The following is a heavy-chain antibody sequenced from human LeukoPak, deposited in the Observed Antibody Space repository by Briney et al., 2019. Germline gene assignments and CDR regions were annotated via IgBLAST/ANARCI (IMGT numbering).Heavy chain of an antibody. CDR1: EFTFSSYA. CDR3: ARVGQQRTFDY. Sequence: PGGSLRLSCAASEFTFSSYAMHWVRQAPGKGLEYVSGINNNGGSTDYANSVKGRFTISRDNSKNTLYLQMGSLRAEDMAVYYCARVGQQRTFDYWGQGTLVTVSS. D-gene: IGHD6-13*01. V-gene: IGHV3-64*01. CDR2: INNNGGST. J-gene: IGHJ4*02.